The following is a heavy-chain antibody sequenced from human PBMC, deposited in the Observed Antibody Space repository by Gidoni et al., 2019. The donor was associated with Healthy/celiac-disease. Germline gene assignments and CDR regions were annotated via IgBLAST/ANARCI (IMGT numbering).Heavy chain of an antibody. J-gene: IGHJ2*01. Sequence: EVQLVESGGGLVQPGRSLRLSCAAAGFTFEDYAMHWVRQAPGKGLEWVSGISWNSGSIGYADSVKGRFTISRDNAKNSLYLQMNSLRAEDTALYYCAKDSIVGATSSIYWYFDLWGRGTLVTVSS. CDR1: GFTFEDYA. CDR2: ISWNSGSI. V-gene: IGHV3-9*01. D-gene: IGHD1-26*01. CDR3: AKDSIVGATSSIYWYFDL.